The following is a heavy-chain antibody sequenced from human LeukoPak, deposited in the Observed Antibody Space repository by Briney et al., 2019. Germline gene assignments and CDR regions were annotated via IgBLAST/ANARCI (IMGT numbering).Heavy chain of an antibody. CDR2: IYYSGST. D-gene: IGHD6-19*01. Sequence: PSETLSLTCTVSGGSISSYYWSWIRQPPGKRLEWIGYIYYSGSTNYNPSLKSRVTISVDTSKNQFSLKLSSVTAADTAVYYCARVELLGSSGWPFDYWGQGTLVTVSS. J-gene: IGHJ4*02. CDR1: GGSISSYY. CDR3: ARVELLGSSGWPFDY. V-gene: IGHV4-59*01.